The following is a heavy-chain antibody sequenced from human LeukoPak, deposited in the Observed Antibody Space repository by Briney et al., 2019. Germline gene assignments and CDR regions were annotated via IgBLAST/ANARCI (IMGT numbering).Heavy chain of an antibody. V-gene: IGHV3-66*01. CDR2: IYSGGST. J-gene: IGHJ3*02. Sequence: RGSLRLSCAASGFTVSSNYMSWVRQAPGKGLEWVSVIYSGGSTYYADSVKGRFTISRDNSKNTLYLQMNSLRAEDTAVYYCARDGDYISAFDIWGQGTMVTVSS. CDR3: ARDGDYISAFDI. D-gene: IGHD4-17*01. CDR1: GFTVSSNY.